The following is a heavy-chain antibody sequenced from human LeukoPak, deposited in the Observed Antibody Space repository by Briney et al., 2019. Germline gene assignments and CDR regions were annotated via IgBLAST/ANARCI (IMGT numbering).Heavy chain of an antibody. CDR2: IRSKANSYAT. Sequence: GGSLGLSCAASGFTFSGSAMHWVRQASGKGLEWVGRIRSKANSYATAYAASVKGRFTISRDDSKNTAYLQMNSLKTEDTAVYYCTRREWLLPGNYYYYYMDVWGKGTTVTVSS. D-gene: IGHD3-3*01. J-gene: IGHJ6*03. CDR3: TRREWLLPGNYYYYYMDV. V-gene: IGHV3-73*01. CDR1: GFTFSGSA.